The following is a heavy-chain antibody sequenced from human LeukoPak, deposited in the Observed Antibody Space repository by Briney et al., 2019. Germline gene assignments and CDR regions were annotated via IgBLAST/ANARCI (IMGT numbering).Heavy chain of an antibody. CDR3: ARGVVASTSWRTFDY. Sequence: GGSLRLSCVASGFTFSDYYMSWIRQAPGKGLQWISYISSSAYTIYYADSVKGRFTVSRDNAKNSLYLQMTSLRDDDTAVYYCARGVVASTSWRTFDYWGQGALVTVSS. CDR1: GFTFSDYY. J-gene: IGHJ4*02. D-gene: IGHD6-13*01. CDR2: ISSSAYTI. V-gene: IGHV3-11*01.